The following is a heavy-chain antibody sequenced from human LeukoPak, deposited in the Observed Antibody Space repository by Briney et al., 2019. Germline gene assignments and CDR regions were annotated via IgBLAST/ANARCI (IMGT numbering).Heavy chain of an antibody. Sequence: SETLSLTCTVSGYSISSGYYWGWIRQSPGKGLEWIATIYRSGSTYYNPSLKSRVTISIDTSENQFSLKLSSVTAADTAVYYCARVGELMVYAPHGPDDAFDIWGQGTMVTVSS. CDR2: IYRSGST. D-gene: IGHD2-8*01. CDR1: GYSISSGYY. CDR3: ARVGELMVYAPHGPDDAFDI. J-gene: IGHJ3*02. V-gene: IGHV4-38-2*02.